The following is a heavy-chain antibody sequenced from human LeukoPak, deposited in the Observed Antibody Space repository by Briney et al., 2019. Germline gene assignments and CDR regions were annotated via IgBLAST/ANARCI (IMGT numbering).Heavy chain of an antibody. CDR2: IRYDGSNK. Sequence: QTGGSLRLSCATSGFIFSSYGMHWVRQAPGKGLEWVAFIRYDGSNKYYADSVKGRFTISRDNSENTLYLQMNSLRAEDTAVYYCAKDEVYDYVWGSHVYGGQGTLVTVSS. V-gene: IGHV3-30*02. J-gene: IGHJ4*02. CDR1: GFIFSSYG. D-gene: IGHD3-16*01. CDR3: AKDEVYDYVWGSHVY.